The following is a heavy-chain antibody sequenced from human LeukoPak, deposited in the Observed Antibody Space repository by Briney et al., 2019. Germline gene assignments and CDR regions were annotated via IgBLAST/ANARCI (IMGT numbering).Heavy chain of an antibody. CDR1: GGSISDYF. CDR2: VYYIGKP. D-gene: IGHD3-10*01. CDR3: ARRFRIGGDLHHDAYDV. V-gene: IGHV4-59*12. Sequence: SETLSLTCSVSGGSISDYFWGWIRQPPGKGLEWIGHVYYIGKPTCSPSLESRVSISVDTSKNQFSLELTSVTAADTAVYYCARRFRIGGDLHHDAYDVWGQGTVVTVSS. J-gene: IGHJ3*01.